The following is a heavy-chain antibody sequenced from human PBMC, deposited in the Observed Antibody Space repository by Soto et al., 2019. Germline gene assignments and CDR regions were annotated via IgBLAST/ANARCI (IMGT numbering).Heavy chain of an antibody. CDR3: ARKSLTGHHSGPFDL. D-gene: IGHD7-27*01. V-gene: IGHV3-21*04. CDR2: ISSARTYI. J-gene: IGHJ3*01. CDR1: GFTFSSYA. Sequence: PGGSLRLSCAASGFTFSSYAMAWVRQAPGKGLEWVSSISSARTYILYVDSVRGRFTISRDNSKKSLFLQMDSLTADDTAVYFCARKSLTGHHSGPFDLWGQGTMVTVSS.